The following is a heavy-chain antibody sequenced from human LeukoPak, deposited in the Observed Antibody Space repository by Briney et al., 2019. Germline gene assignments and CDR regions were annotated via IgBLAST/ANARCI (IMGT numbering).Heavy chain of an antibody. D-gene: IGHD2-21*01. CDR3: MSMSVQNCFGDCYGRS. J-gene: IGHJ4*02. CDR2: IRTKTNNYAT. Sequence: GGSLKLSCAASGFTFSGSAMHWVRQASGRGLEWVGRIRTKTNNYATAYAASVNVRFTVSRDDSKNTAYLQMNSLRTEDTAIYYCMSMSVQNCFGDCYGRSWGQGTLVTVSS. CDR1: GFTFSGSA. V-gene: IGHV3-73*01.